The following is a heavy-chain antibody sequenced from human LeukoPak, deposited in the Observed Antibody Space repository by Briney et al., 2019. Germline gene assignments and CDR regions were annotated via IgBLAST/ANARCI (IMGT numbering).Heavy chain of an antibody. Sequence: PGGSLRLSCAASGFTFSSFDMHWVRHPTGQGLELVSTIGTASDTYYPGSVEGRFTLSRHNAKNSLYLQMNSLTAGDTAVYYCARGPPSGKYYYMDVWGKGTTVTVSS. J-gene: IGHJ6*03. CDR2: IGTASDT. D-gene: IGHD6-19*01. CDR1: GFTFSSFD. V-gene: IGHV3-13*01. CDR3: ARGPPSGKYYYMDV.